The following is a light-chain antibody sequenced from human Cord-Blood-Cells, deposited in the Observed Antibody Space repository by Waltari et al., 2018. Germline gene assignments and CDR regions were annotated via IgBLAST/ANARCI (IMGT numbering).Light chain of an antibody. Sequence: QSALIQPASVSGSPGQSITIPCTGTSSDVGSYNLASWYQQHPGKAPKLMLYQGSKRPSGVSNRFSGSKSGNTASLTISGLQAEDEADYYCCSYAGSSTWVFGGGTKLTVL. V-gene: IGLV2-23*01. CDR1: SSDVGSYNL. CDR2: QGS. J-gene: IGLJ3*02. CDR3: CSYAGSSTWV.